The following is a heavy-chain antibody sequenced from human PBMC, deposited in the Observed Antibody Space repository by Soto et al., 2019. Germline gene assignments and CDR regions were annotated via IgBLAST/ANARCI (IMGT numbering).Heavy chain of an antibody. D-gene: IGHD1-26*01. CDR1: GGSFSGYY. V-gene: IGHV4-34*01. CDR3: ARGGYSGSYWGY. CDR2: INHSGST. Sequence: QVQLQQWGAGLLKPSETLSLTCAVSGGSFSGYYWSWIRQPPGKGLEWIGEINHSGSTNYNPSLKSRVTISVDTSKNQFSLNLSSVTAADTAVYYCARGGYSGSYWGYWGQGTLVTVSS. J-gene: IGHJ4*02.